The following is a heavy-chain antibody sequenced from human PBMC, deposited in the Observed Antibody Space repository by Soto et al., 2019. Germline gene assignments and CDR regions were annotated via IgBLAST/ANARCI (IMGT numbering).Heavy chain of an antibody. CDR3: ARHSEAGGYSYAQPFDY. D-gene: IGHD5-18*01. J-gene: IGHJ4*02. CDR1: GGSLTSYY. V-gene: IGHV4-59*01. Sequence: SETLSLTCTVSGGSLTSYYWIWIRQPPGKGLEWIGSIHNSGSTNYNPSLKGRVTISLDTPKKQFSLKVSSVTAADTAMYYCARHSEAGGYSYAQPFDYWAQGTLVPVSS. CDR2: IHNSGST.